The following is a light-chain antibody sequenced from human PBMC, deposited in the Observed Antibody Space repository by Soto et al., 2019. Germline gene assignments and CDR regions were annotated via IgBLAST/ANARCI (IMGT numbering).Light chain of an antibody. Sequence: EIILTQSPASLSVSPGERATLSGRASQSVNNTLAWYQQKPGQAPRLLIYGASTRATGIPGRFRGSGSGTEFTLTINSLQSEDFAVYSCQQDNNLPTDTFGQGTKLEIK. CDR2: GAS. V-gene: IGKV3-15*01. J-gene: IGKJ2*01. CDR1: QSVNNT. CDR3: QQDNNLPTDT.